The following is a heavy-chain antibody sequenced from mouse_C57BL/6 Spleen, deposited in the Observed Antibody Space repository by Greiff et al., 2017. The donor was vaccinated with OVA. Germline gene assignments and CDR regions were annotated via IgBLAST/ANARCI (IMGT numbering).Heavy chain of an antibody. CDR3: ARPWEYDGGCAY. D-gene: IGHD2-14*01. Sequence: QVQLQQSGAELARPGASVKLSCKASGYTFTSYGISWVKQRTGQGLEWIGEIYPRSGNTYSNEKFKGKATLTADNSSRTAYMALRSLTSEDAAVEFCARPWEYDGGCAYWGQGTLVTVSA. V-gene: IGHV1-81*01. CDR1: GYTFTSYG. J-gene: IGHJ3*01. CDR2: IYPRSGNT.